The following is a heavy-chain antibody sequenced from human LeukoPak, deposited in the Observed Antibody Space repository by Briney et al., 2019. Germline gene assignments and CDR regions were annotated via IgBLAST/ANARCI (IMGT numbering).Heavy chain of an antibody. V-gene: IGHV4-38-2*02. CDR2: IYHSGSA. D-gene: IGHD2-21*02. J-gene: IGHJ3*02. Sequence: PSETLSLTCTVSGYSISSGSYWGWIRQPPGKGLEWIGSIYHSGSATYNPSLKSRVTISVDTSKNKFSLKLSSVTAADTAVYYCASGYCGGACQLGGVDMWGQGTMVTVSS. CDR3: ASGYCGGACQLGGVDM. CDR1: GYSISSGSY.